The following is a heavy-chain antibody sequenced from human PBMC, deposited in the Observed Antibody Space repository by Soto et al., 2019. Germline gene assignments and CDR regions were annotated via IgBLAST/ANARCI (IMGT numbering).Heavy chain of an antibody. CDR3: ARDTTWGKEVRGVISYFDY. Sequence: GSLRLSCAASGFTFSSYGMHWVRQAPGKGLEWVAVIWYDGSNKYYADSVKGRFTISRDNSKNTLYLQMNSLRAEDTAVYYCARDTTWGKEVRGVISYFDYWGQGTLVTVSS. V-gene: IGHV3-33*01. J-gene: IGHJ4*02. CDR1: GFTFSSYG. CDR2: IWYDGSNK. D-gene: IGHD3-10*01.